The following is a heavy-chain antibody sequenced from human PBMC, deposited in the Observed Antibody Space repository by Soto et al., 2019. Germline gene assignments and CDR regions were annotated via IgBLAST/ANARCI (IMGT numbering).Heavy chain of an antibody. D-gene: IGHD5-12*01. J-gene: IGHJ3*02. CDR3: ARDSSGYSGYDFAAFDI. V-gene: IGHV3-21*01. CDR2: ISSSSSYI. Sequence: EVQLVESGGGLVKPGGSLRLSCAASGFTFSSYSMNWVRQAPGKGLRWVSAISSSSSYIYYEDSVKGRFTISRDNAKNSLYLQMNSLRAEDTAVYYCARDSSGYSGYDFAAFDIWGQGTMVTVSS. CDR1: GFTFSSYS.